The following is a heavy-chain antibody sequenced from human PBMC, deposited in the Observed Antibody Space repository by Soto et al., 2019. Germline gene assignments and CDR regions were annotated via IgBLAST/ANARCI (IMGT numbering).Heavy chain of an antibody. CDR2: MNPNSGNT. V-gene: IGHV1-8*01. Sequence: ASVKVSCKASGYTFTSYDINWVRQATGQGLEWMGWMNPNSGNTGYAQKFQDRVTMTRNTTISTAYMELSSLRSEDTAVYDCARGSGYYDFWSGYWKATDYNWFDPWGQGTLVTVSS. CDR1: GYTFTSYD. CDR3: ARGSGYYDFWSGYWKATDYNWFDP. J-gene: IGHJ5*02. D-gene: IGHD3-3*01.